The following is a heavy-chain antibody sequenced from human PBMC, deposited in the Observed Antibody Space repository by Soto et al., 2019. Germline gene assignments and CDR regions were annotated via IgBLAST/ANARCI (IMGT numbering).Heavy chain of an antibody. CDR1: GFTFSSYA. Sequence: QVQLVESGGGVVQPGRSLRLSCAASGFTFSSYAMHWVRQAPGKGLEWVAVISYDGSNKYYADSVKGRFTISRDNSKNTLYLQMNSRRAEDTAVYYCARSTYYYDSSGYPEDYWGQGTLVTVSS. CDR3: ARSTYYYDSSGYPEDY. CDR2: ISYDGSNK. D-gene: IGHD3-22*01. J-gene: IGHJ4*02. V-gene: IGHV3-30-3*01.